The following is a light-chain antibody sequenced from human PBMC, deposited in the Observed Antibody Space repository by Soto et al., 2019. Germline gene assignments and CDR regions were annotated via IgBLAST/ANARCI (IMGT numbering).Light chain of an antibody. Sequence: DVVMTQTPLSLSAAPGQPASISCKSSQSLLHITGETFLFWYLQKPGQSPQLLIYEVSTRVSGVPDRFSGSGSGTDFTLEISRVETDDVGIYYCMQSTQLPPTFGQGTKVDIK. CDR3: MQSTQLPPT. J-gene: IGKJ1*01. CDR2: EVS. V-gene: IGKV2D-29*02. CDR1: QSLLHITGETF.